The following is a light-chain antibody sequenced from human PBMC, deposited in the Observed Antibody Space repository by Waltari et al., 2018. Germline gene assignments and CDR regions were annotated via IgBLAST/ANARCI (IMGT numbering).Light chain of an antibody. Sequence: DIVMTQSPLSLPVTPGEPASISCRSSQSLLYSNGYNYLDWYLPKPGQSPQLLIYLGANRAPGVPDRFSGSGSGTDFTLKISRVEAEDVGVYYCMQALQTPFTFGPGTKVDIK. V-gene: IGKV2-28*01. J-gene: IGKJ3*01. CDR1: QSLLYSNGYNY. CDR2: LGA. CDR3: MQALQTPFT.